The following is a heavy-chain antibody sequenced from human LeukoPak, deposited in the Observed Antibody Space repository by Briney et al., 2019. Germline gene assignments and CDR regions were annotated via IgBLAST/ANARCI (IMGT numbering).Heavy chain of an antibody. D-gene: IGHD2-2*01. J-gene: IGHJ4*02. CDR2: ISGNGGGT. V-gene: IGHV3-23*01. Sequence: GGSLRLSCAASGFTFRSYAMSWVGQAPGKGLEWVSAISGNGGGTYYADSVKGRFTISRDNSKNTLYLQMNSLRAEDTAVYYCAKGDCSSTSCYAPADYWGQGTLATVSS. CDR1: GFTFRSYA. CDR3: AKGDCSSTSCYAPADY.